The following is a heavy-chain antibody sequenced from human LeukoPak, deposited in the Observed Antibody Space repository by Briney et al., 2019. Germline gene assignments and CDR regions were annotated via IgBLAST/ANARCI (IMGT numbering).Heavy chain of an antibody. D-gene: IGHD5-12*01. CDR3: ARGRHSGYDLKSPSDY. CDR1: GYTFTSYG. Sequence: ASVKVSCKASGYTFTSYGISWVRQAPGQGLEWMGWISAYNGNTNYAQKLQGRVTMTTDTSTSTAYMELRSLRSDDTAVYYCARGRHSGYDLKSPSDYWGQGTLVTVSS. CDR2: ISAYNGNT. V-gene: IGHV1-18*01. J-gene: IGHJ4*02.